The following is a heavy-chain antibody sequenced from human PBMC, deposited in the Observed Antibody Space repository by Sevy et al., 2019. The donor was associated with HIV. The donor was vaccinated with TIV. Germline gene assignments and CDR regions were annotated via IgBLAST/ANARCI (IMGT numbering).Heavy chain of an antibody. Sequence: GESLKFSCTASGFTFGDYAMSWFRQAPGKGLEWVGFIRSKAYGGTTEYAATVKGRFTISRDDSKSIAYLQMNSLKTEDTAVYYCTREVVIVVVPAGMDVWGQGTTVTVSS. V-gene: IGHV3-49*03. J-gene: IGHJ6*02. CDR1: GFTFGDYA. CDR3: TREVVIVVVPAGMDV. D-gene: IGHD2-2*03. CDR2: IRSKAYGGTT.